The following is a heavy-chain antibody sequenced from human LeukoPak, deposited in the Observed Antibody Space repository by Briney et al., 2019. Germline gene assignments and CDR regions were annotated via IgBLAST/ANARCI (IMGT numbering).Heavy chain of an antibody. V-gene: IGHV1-24*01. CDR2: FDPEDGET. Sequence: ASVKVSCKVSGYTLTELSMHWVRQAPGKGLEWMGGFDPEDGETIYAQKFQGRVTMTEDTSTGTAYMGLSSLRSEDTAVYYCATVHHDYVWGSYPFDYWGQGTLVTVSS. J-gene: IGHJ4*02. CDR3: ATVHHDYVWGSYPFDY. D-gene: IGHD3-16*02. CDR1: GYTLTELS.